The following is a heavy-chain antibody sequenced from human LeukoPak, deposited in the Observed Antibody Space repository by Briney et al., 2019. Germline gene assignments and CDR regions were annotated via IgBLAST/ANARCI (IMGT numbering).Heavy chain of an antibody. J-gene: IGHJ4*02. D-gene: IGHD4-17*01. CDR1: GYSISSGYY. CDR2: IYHSGST. Sequence: SETLSLTCTVSGYSISSGYYWGWIRQPPGKGLEWIGSIYHSGSTYYNPSLKSRVTISVDTSKNQFSLKLSSVTAADTAVYYCAREGNYGDYGEDYWGQGTLVTVSS. CDR3: AREGNYGDYGEDY. V-gene: IGHV4-38-2*02.